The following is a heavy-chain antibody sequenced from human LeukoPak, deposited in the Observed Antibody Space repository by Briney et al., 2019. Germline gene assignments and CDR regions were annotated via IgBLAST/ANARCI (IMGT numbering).Heavy chain of an antibody. CDR1: GYTFTGYY. CDR2: INPNSGGT. V-gene: IGHV1-2*02. CDR3: VRLYDWGRLDY. D-gene: IGHD3-9*01. Sequence: ASVKVSCKTSGYTFTGYYLFWVRQAPGQGLEWMGWINPNSGGTNYAQKFQGRVTMTRDTSIRAAYMELSRLTSDDTAVYYCVRLYDWGRLDYWGQGTLVTVSS. J-gene: IGHJ4*02.